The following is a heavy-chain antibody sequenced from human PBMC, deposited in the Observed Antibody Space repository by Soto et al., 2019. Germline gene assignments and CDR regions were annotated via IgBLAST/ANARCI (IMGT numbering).Heavy chain of an antibody. Sequence: SETLSLTCTVSGGSISSGGYYWSWIRQHPGKGLEWIGYIYYSGSTYYNPSLKSRVTISVDTSKNQFSLKLSSVTAADTAVYYCAREGLRYFDSHPTENWFDPWGQGTLVTVSS. J-gene: IGHJ5*02. D-gene: IGHD3-9*01. V-gene: IGHV4-31*03. CDR3: AREGLRYFDSHPTENWFDP. CDR1: GGSISSGGYY. CDR2: IYYSGST.